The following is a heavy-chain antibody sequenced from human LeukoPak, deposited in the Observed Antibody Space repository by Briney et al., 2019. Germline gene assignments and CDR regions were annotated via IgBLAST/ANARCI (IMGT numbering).Heavy chain of an antibody. J-gene: IGHJ6*02. CDR3: AQERASYSSGWYTPDYGMDV. Sequence: SQTLSLTCAISGDSVSSNSAAWNWIRQSPSRGLEWLGRTYYRSKWYNDYAVSVKSRITINPDTSKNQFSLQLNSVTPEDTAVYYCAQERASYSSGWYTPDYGMDVWGQGTTVTVSS. CDR2: TYYRSKWYN. CDR1: GDSVSSNSAA. V-gene: IGHV6-1*01. D-gene: IGHD6-19*01.